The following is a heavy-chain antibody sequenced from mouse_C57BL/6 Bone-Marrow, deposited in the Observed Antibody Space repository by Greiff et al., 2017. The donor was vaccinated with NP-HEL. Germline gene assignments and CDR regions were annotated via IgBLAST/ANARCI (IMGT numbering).Heavy chain of an antibody. D-gene: IGHD1-1*01. Sequence: VQLQQSVAELVRPGASVKLSCTASGFNIKNTYMHWVKQRPEQGLEWIGRIDPADGNNKYAPQFPGRATITADTSSNTAYLQLSSLTSEDTAIYYCARRDGSSYAYAMDYWGQGTSVTVSS. CDR3: ARRDGSSYAYAMDY. J-gene: IGHJ4*01. CDR2: IDPADGNN. CDR1: GFNIKNTY. V-gene: IGHV14-3*01.